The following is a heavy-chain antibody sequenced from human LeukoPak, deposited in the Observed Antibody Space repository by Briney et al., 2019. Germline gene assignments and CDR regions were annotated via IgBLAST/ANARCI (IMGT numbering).Heavy chain of an antibody. V-gene: IGHV3-48*03. J-gene: IGHJ4*02. CDR2: ISSSGSTI. Sequence: GGSLRLSCAASGFSFNSFEMSWVRQAPGKGLEWVSYISSSGSTIYYADSVKGRFTISRDNAKNSLYLQMNSLRAEDTAVYYCAKAWAAAGTFASWGQGTLVTVSS. CDR3: AKAWAAAGTFAS. D-gene: IGHD6-13*01. CDR1: GFSFNSFE.